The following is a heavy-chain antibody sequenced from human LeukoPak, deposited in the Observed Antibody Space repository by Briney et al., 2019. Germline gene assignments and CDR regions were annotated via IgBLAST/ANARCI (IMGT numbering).Heavy chain of an antibody. CDR3: ARTLGPENAFDI. Sequence: ASVKVSCKASGYTFTSYYIHWVRQAPGQALEWMGIINPSGGSTSYAQKFQGRVTMTRDTSTSTVYMELSSRRSADTAVYYCARTLGPENAFDIWGQGTMVTVSS. V-gene: IGHV1-46*01. CDR1: GYTFTSYY. CDR2: INPSGGST. J-gene: IGHJ3*02. D-gene: IGHD1-14*01.